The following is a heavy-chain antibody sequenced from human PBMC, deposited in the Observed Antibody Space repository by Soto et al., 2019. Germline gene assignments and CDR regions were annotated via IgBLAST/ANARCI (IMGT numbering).Heavy chain of an antibody. J-gene: IGHJ6*03. CDR1: GFTFSSYW. V-gene: IGHV3-7*01. D-gene: IGHD5-12*01. CDR2: IKEDGSEK. Sequence: EVQLVESGGGLVQPGGSLRLSCAASGFTFSSYWMTWVRQAPGKGLEWVANIKEDGSEKYYVDSVKGRFTISRDNAKNSVYLQMNSLRAEDTAVYYCADSGSYTYVRGKGTTVTVSS. CDR3: ADSGSYTYV.